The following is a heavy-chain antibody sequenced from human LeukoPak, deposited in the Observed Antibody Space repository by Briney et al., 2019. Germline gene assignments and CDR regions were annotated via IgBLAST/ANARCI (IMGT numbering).Heavy chain of an antibody. V-gene: IGHV5-51*01. CDR1: GYSFTSYW. CDR3: ARSKETGEEYDSSAPGTRYYFDY. J-gene: IGHJ4*02. CDR2: IYPGDSDT. D-gene: IGHD3-22*01. Sequence: PGGSLRISCKGSGYSFTSYWISWVRQMPGKGLEWMGIIYPGDSDTRYSPSFQGQVTISADKSISTAYLQWSSLKASDTAMYYCARSKETGEEYDSSAPGTRYYFDYWGQGTLVTVSS.